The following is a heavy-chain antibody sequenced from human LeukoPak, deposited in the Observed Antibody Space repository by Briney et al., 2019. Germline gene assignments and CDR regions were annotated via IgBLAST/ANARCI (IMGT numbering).Heavy chain of an antibody. CDR1: GYTFTSYG. V-gene: IGHV1-18*01. CDR2: ISSYNGNT. J-gene: IGHJ5*02. Sequence: GASVKVSCKASGYTFTSYGISWVRQAPGQGLEWMGLISSYNGNTKYAQNFQGRVTMTTDTSTRTAYMELRSLRSDDTAVYYCARELLPAVTEGWFDPWGQGTLVTVSS. CDR3: ARELLPAVTEGWFDP. D-gene: IGHD2-2*01.